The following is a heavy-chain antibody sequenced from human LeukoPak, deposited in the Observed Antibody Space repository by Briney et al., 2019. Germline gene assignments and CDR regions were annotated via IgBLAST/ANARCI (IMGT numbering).Heavy chain of an antibody. Sequence: ASVKVSCKASGYTFTGYYIHWVRQAPGQGLDWIGWINPNSGGTNYAQKFQGRVIMTRDTSISTAYMELSRLRSDDTAVYYCTRDPTLAARAYYYYYMDVWGKGTTVTVSS. CDR1: GYTFTGYY. D-gene: IGHD6-6*01. CDR3: TRDPTLAARAYYYYYMDV. V-gene: IGHV1-2*02. CDR2: INPNSGGT. J-gene: IGHJ6*03.